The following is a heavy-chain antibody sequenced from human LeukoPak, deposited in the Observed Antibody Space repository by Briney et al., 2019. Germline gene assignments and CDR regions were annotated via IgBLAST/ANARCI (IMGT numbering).Heavy chain of an antibody. CDR2: ISSSGSTI. V-gene: IGHV3-48*04. J-gene: IGHJ6*03. CDR1: GFTFNSYS. D-gene: IGHD4-17*01. CDR3: ALPRGYGDYVGWFTYMDV. Sequence: GGSLRLSCAASGFTFNSYSMHWVRQAPGKGLEWVSYISSSGSTIYYADSVKGRFTISRDNAKNSLYLQVNSLRAEDTAVYYCALPRGYGDYVGWFTYMDVWGKGTTVTVSS.